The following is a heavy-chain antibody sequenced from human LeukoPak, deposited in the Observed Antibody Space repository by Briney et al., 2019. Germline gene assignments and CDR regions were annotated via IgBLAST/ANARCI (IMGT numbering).Heavy chain of an antibody. Sequence: ASVKVSCKASNYTFTSYGISWVRQAPGQGLEWMAWINAYNGDTNYAQKFQGRVTMTRDTSISTAYMELSRLRSDDTAVYYCARAGSWYNWFDPWGQGTLVTVSP. CDR3: ARAGSWYNWFDP. V-gene: IGHV1-18*01. CDR1: NYTFTSYG. D-gene: IGHD6-13*01. CDR2: INAYNGDT. J-gene: IGHJ5*02.